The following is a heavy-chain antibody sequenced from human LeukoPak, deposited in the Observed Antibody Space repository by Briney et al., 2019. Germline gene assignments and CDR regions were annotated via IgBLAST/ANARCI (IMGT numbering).Heavy chain of an antibody. Sequence: PGRSLRLSCAASGFTFSSYGMHWVRQAPGKGLEWVASIKQDGSEKYYVDSVKGRFTISRDNAKNSLNLQMNSLRAEDTAVYYCARHPNYYDSSGYYKGFDCWGQGTLVTVSS. CDR1: GFTFSSYG. V-gene: IGHV3-7*03. J-gene: IGHJ4*02. CDR3: ARHPNYYDSSGYYKGFDC. D-gene: IGHD3-22*01. CDR2: IKQDGSEK.